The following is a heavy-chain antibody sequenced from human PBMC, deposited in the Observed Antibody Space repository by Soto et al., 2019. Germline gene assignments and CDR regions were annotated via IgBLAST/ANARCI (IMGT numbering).Heavy chain of an antibody. V-gene: IGHV3-7*03. Sequence: EVQLVESGGGLVQPGGSLRLSCAASGFTFSTYWMSWVRQPPGKGLEWVANIKVDGSEIHYVDSVKGRFTISRDNAKNSLYLQMNSLRAEDTAVYYCARGHSTSPNWFDPWGQGTLVTVSS. CDR1: GFTFSTYW. CDR2: IKVDGSEI. D-gene: IGHD6-6*01. CDR3: ARGHSTSPNWFDP. J-gene: IGHJ5*02.